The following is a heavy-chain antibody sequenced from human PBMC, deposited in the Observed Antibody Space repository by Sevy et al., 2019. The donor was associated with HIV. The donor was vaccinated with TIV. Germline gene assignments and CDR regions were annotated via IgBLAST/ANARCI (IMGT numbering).Heavy chain of an antibody. CDR2: LSFACGRI. Sequence: GWSLRLSCVASGFTFSKYSMSWVRQTPGKGLEWVSTLSFACGRINYADSVKGRFTMSRDDSRNTFYLQMDSLRAEDTVIYYCAREGCSKPHDYWGQGTLVTVSS. J-gene: IGHJ4*02. V-gene: IGHV3-23*01. CDR1: GFTFSKYS. D-gene: IGHD2-2*01. CDR3: AREGCSKPHDY.